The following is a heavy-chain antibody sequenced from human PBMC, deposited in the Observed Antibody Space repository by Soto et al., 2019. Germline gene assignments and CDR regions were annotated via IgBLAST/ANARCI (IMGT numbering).Heavy chain of an antibody. CDR3: ARGLRFGDLSNLNWFDP. Sequence: ASVKVSCKASGYTFTSYYVHWVRQAAGQGLEWLGAINPTNGRSTYAQNFQGRVTMTRDTSTSTVYLELSSLKSEDTAVYYCARGLRFGDLSNLNWFDPWGQGTLVTVSS. J-gene: IGHJ5*02. V-gene: IGHV1-46*03. D-gene: IGHD3-10*01. CDR2: INPTNGRS. CDR1: GYTFTSYY.